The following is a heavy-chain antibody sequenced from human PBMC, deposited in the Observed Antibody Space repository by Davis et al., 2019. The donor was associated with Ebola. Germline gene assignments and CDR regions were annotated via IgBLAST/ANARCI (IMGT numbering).Heavy chain of an antibody. V-gene: IGHV3-15*01. CDR2: IKSKSDGGTT. Sequence: GESLKISCAGSGFTFRNAWMTWVRQVPGKGLEWVGRIKSKSDGGTTDYAAPVKGRFTISRDDSKNTLYLQMNSLKTEDTAVYYCTIPSIAVAVSYYYYYGMDVWGKGATVTVSS. CDR1: GFTFRNAW. J-gene: IGHJ6*04. CDR3: TIPSIAVAVSYYYYYGMDV. D-gene: IGHD6-19*01.